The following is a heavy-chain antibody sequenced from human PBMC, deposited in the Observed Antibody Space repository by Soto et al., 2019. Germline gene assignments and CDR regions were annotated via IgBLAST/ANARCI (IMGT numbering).Heavy chain of an antibody. CDR2: INPNSGGT. CDR1: GHTFTGYY. Sequence: ASVKVSCKASGHTFTGYYMHWVRQAPGQGLEWMGWINPNSGGTNYAQKFQGRVTMTRDTSISTAYMELSSLRSDDTAVYYCARANYDFLSGYKVFFPVHWFDPWGQGTLVTVSS. D-gene: IGHD3-3*01. CDR3: ARANYDFLSGYKVFFPVHWFDP. V-gene: IGHV1-2*02. J-gene: IGHJ5*02.